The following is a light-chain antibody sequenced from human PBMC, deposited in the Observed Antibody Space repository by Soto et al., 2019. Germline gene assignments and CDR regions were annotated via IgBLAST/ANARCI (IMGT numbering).Light chain of an antibody. CDR3: QQYENLPIT. J-gene: IGKJ5*01. Sequence: DIQMTQSPSSLSASVGDRVTITCQASQDISNYLNWYQQKPGKAPKLLIFDAFSLETGVPPRFSGSGSGTDFTFTISSLQPEDIATYYCQQYENLPITFGQGTLLEIK. V-gene: IGKV1-33*01. CDR2: DAF. CDR1: QDISNY.